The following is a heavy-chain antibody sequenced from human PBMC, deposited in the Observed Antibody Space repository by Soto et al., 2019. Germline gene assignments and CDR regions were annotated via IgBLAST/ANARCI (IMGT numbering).Heavy chain of an antibody. D-gene: IGHD6-19*01. CDR2: INHSGVT. Sequence: SETLSLTCAVYGGSFSGYYWTWIRQPPGKGLEWIGEINHSGVTNYKPSLKRRVTISVDTSKNQFSLQLKSVTAADTALYYCARFSGSYYYAMDVWGQGSTVTVSS. CDR1: GGSFSGYY. V-gene: IGHV4-34*01. J-gene: IGHJ6*02. CDR3: ARFSGSYYYAMDV.